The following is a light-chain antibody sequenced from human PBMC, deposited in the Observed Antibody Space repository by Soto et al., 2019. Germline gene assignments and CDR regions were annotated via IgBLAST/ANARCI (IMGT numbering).Light chain of an antibody. V-gene: IGKV1-9*01. CDR2: AAS. Sequence: DIQLTQSPSFLSASVGDRVTITCRASQGISSYLAWYQQKPGKAPKLLIYAASTLQSGVPSRFSGSGSGTEFTLTISSLQPEDFATYYCQQLNIYAITCGQGTRLEIK. J-gene: IGKJ5*01. CDR1: QGISSY. CDR3: QQLNIYAIT.